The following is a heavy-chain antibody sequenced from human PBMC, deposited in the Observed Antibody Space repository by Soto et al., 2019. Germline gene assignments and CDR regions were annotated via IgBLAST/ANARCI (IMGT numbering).Heavy chain of an antibody. V-gene: IGHV3-23*01. CDR1: GFTFSDDG. Sequence: EVQLLESGGDSVQPGGSLRLSCVASGFTFSDDGMSWVRQAPGRGLGWVSAISGSGGSTIYADSVKGRFTISRDSSKNTLYLQMNTLRAEDTAIYYCAKRNGDYLNGMDVWGQGTTVTVSS. CDR2: ISGSGGST. CDR3: AKRNGDYLNGMDV. D-gene: IGHD4-17*01. J-gene: IGHJ6*01.